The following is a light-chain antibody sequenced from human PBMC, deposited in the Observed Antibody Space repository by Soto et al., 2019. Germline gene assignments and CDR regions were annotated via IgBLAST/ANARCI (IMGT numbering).Light chain of an antibody. J-gene: IGKJ1*01. CDR1: QRVNNY. Sequence: DVQITQSPSSLSSSVLERVTITCRASQRVNNYLTWYQQRPGKAPKLLIYDASTLQSGVPSSFSGSGSGTEFTLTISSLRPDDFATYYCQQYNSYPSTFGQGTKVDIK. V-gene: IGKV1-5*01. CDR3: QQYNSYPST. CDR2: DAS.